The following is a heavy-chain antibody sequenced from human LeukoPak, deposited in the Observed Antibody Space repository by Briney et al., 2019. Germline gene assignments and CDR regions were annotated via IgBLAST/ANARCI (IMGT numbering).Heavy chain of an antibody. J-gene: IGHJ4*02. CDR3: ARDFRLGGR. Sequence: GGSLRLSCAVSGFTVSSNSMSWVRQAPGKGLEWVSVIYSIGSTYYADSVKGRFTISTDNSKNTLYLQMNSLRVEDTAVYYCARDFRLGGRWGQGTLVTVSS. CDR2: IYSIGST. D-gene: IGHD4-23*01. CDR1: GFTVSSNS. V-gene: IGHV3-66*01.